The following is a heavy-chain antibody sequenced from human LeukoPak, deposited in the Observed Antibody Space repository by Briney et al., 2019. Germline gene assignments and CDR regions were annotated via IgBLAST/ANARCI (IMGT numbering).Heavy chain of an antibody. CDR1: GYSFTNYG. Sequence: ALVKVSCKASGYSFTNYGISWVRQAPGQGLEWMGWISAYNGNTAFAQKFQGRVTMTTDTSTSTAYMDLRSLTSDDTAVYYCARDVGAGGTPLYLDHWGQGTLVTVSS. CDR2: ISAYNGNT. J-gene: IGHJ4*02. D-gene: IGHD2-8*02. V-gene: IGHV1-18*01. CDR3: ARDVGAGGTPLYLDH.